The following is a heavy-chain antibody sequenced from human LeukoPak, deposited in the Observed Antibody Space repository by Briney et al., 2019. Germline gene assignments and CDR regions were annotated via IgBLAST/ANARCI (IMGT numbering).Heavy chain of an antibody. D-gene: IGHD3-22*01. CDR3: ARDQFSGYYDY. J-gene: IGHJ4*02. V-gene: IGHV3-7*01. CDR2: IKEDGTEK. Sequence: PGGSLSLSCAASGFTFSSYWMTWVRQAPTKGLEWVANIKEDGTEKFYVDSVKGRFTISRDNAKNSLYLQINSLRAEDTAVYYCARDQFSGYYDYWGQGTLVTVSS. CDR1: GFTFSSYW.